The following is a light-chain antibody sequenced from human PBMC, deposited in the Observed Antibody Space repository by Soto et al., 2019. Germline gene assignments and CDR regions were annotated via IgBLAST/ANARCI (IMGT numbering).Light chain of an antibody. CDR2: AAS. CDR3: QQYNSYSWT. J-gene: IGKJ1*01. Sequence: DIQLTQSPSSVSASVGDSVTITCRASQDISRWLAWYQQKPGKAPKLLIYAASSMETGDPSKFSGSGSGTEFTLTISSLQPEDFATYYCQQYNSYSWTFGQGTKVEIK. CDR1: QDISRW. V-gene: IGKV1D-16*01.